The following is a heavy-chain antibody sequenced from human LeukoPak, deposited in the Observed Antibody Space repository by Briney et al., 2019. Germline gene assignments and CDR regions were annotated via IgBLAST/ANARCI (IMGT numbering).Heavy chain of an antibody. CDR2: ISSSSSYI. CDR1: GFTFSSYS. V-gene: IGHV3-21*01. Sequence: GGSLRLSCAASGFTFSSYSMNWVRQAPGKGLEWVSSISSSSSYIYYADSVKGRFTISRDNAKNSLYLQMNSLRAEDTAVYYCARNPALYSYGFYYYYGMDVWGQGTTVTVSS. D-gene: IGHD5-18*01. J-gene: IGHJ6*02. CDR3: ARNPALYSYGFYYYYGMDV.